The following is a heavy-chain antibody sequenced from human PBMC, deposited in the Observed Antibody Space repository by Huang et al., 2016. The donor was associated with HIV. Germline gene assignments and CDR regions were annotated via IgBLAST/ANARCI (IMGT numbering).Heavy chain of an antibody. CDR3: VKDQGHTFMVRYHFDF. D-gene: IGHD3-10*01. CDR2: ISYDGSEK. V-gene: IGHV3-30*18. Sequence: QVQLVESGGGVVQPGRSLRLSCAASGFTFSTYCMHWVRQAQGKGLEGVTGISYDGSEKDYADSVKGRFTSSRDNSNNTLYLQMNSLRADDTAVYYCVKDQGHTFMVRYHFDFWGQGTLVTVSS. CDR1: GFTFSTYC. J-gene: IGHJ4*02.